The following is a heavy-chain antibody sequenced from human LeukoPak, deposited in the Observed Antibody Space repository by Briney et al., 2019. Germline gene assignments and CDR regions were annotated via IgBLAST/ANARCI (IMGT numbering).Heavy chain of an antibody. CDR2: INPNSGGT. CDR3: ARGISSSWYDY. CDR1: GYTFTVYY. D-gene: IGHD6-13*01. Sequence: GASVKVSCKASGYTFTVYYMHWVRQAPGQGLEWMGWINPNSGGTNYAQKFQGWVTMTRDTSISTAYMELSRLRSGDTAVYYCARGISSSWYDYWGQGTLVTVSS. J-gene: IGHJ4*02. V-gene: IGHV1-2*04.